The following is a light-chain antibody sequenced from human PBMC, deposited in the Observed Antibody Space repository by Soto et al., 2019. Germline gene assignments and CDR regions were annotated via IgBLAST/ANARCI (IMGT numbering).Light chain of an antibody. CDR2: EVS. Sequence: QSVLTQPASVSGSPGQSITISCTGTSSDVGGYKYVSWYQQHPGKAPKLMIYEVSNRPSGVSHRFSGSKSGNTASLTISGLQAEDGADYYCSSYTSSSTLLFGGGTKLTVL. J-gene: IGLJ2*01. CDR1: SSDVGGYKY. V-gene: IGLV2-14*01. CDR3: SSYTSSSTLL.